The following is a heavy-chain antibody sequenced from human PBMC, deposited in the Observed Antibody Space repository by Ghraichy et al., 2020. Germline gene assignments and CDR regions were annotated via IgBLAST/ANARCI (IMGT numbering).Heavy chain of an antibody. CDR1: GGSFSGYY. Sequence: SETLSLTCAVYGGSFSGYYWSWIRQPPGKGLEWIGEINHSGSTNYNPSLKSRVTISVDTSKNQFSLKLGSVTAADTAVYYCARGRSRYDSRRCWNYWGQGTLVTVSS. V-gene: IGHV4-34*01. CDR2: INHSGST. J-gene: IGHJ4*02. D-gene: IGHD3-22*01. CDR3: ARGRSRYDSRRCWNY.